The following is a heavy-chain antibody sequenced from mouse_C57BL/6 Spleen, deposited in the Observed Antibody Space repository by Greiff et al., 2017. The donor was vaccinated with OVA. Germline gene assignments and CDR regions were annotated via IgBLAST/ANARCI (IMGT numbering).Heavy chain of an antibody. CDR2: IDPSDSYT. J-gene: IGHJ4*01. CDR3: ARLPSPGAMDY. V-gene: IGHV1-50*01. CDR1: GYTFTSYW. Sequence: QVQLQQPGAELVKPGASVKLSCKASGYTFTSYWMQWVKQRPGQGLEWIGEIDPSDSYTNYNHKFKGKATLTVDTSSSTAYMQLSSLTSEDSAVYYCARLPSPGAMDYWGQGTSVTVSS.